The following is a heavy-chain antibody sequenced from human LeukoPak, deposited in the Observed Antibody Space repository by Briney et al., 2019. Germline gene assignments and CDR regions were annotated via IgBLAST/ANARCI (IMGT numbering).Heavy chain of an antibody. D-gene: IGHD2-15*01. Sequence: SETLSLTCAVSGYSISSGYYWGWIRKPPGKGLEWIGSIYHSGSTYYNPSLKSRVTISVDTSKNQFSLKLSSVTAADTAVYYCARRNILVDDAFDIWGPGTMVTVSS. CDR3: ARRNILVDDAFDI. CDR2: IYHSGST. J-gene: IGHJ3*02. CDR1: GYSISSGYY. V-gene: IGHV4-38-2*01.